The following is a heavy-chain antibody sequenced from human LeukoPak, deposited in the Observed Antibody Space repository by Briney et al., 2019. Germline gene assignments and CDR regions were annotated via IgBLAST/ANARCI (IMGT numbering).Heavy chain of an antibody. Sequence: GGSLRLSCAASGFTFSSYAMSWVRQAPGKGLEWVANIKQDGSEKYYVDSVKGRFTISRDNAKNSLYLQMNSLRAEDTAVYYCASGYYMDVWGKGTTVTVSS. CDR2: IKQDGSEK. CDR3: ASGYYMDV. J-gene: IGHJ6*03. CDR1: GFTFSSYA. V-gene: IGHV3-7*01.